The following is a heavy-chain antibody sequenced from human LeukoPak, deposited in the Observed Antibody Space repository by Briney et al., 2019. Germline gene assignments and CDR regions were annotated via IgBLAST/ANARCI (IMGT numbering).Heavy chain of an antibody. Sequence: ASVNVSCKASGYTFTGYYMHWVRQAPGQGLEWMGWINPDSGGTNYAQKFQGRVTMTRDTSISTAYMELSRLRSDDTAVYYCARDYDFWSGYFDFDYWGQGTLVTVSS. CDR3: ARDYDFWSGYFDFDY. CDR2: INPDSGGT. J-gene: IGHJ4*02. D-gene: IGHD3-3*01. V-gene: IGHV1-2*02. CDR1: GYTFTGYY.